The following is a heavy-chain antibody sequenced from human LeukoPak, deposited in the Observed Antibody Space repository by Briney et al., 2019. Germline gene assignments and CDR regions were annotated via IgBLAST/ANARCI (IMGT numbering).Heavy chain of an antibody. J-gene: IGHJ3*01. CDR1: GLTFSDYG. CDR3: VRYCNGGSCYRAAFDV. Sequence: PGGSLRLSCAASGLTFSDYGMYWVRQAPGKGLEWVALIWYDGGKKYYTDSVRGRFTISRDNSKNTLYLQMNSLRAEDTAVYYCVRYCNGGSCYRAAFDVWGPGTMVTVSS. V-gene: IGHV3-33*01. D-gene: IGHD2-15*01. CDR2: IWYDGGKK.